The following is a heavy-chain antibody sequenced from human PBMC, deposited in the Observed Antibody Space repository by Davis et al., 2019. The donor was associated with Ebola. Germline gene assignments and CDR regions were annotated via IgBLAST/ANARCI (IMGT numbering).Heavy chain of an antibody. J-gene: IGHJ5*02. CDR1: GYTFTSYG. V-gene: IGHV1-2*04. Sequence: ASVKVSCKASGYTFTSYGISWVRQAPGQGLEWMGWINPNSGGTNYAQKFQGWVTMTRDTSISTAYMELSRLRSDDTAVYYCARGGDYNWFDPWGQGTLVTVSS. CDR3: ARGGDYNWFDP. CDR2: INPNSGGT. D-gene: IGHD4-17*01.